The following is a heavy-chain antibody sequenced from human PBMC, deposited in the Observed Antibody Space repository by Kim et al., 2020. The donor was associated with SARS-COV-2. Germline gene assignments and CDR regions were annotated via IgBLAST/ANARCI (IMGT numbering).Heavy chain of an antibody. Sequence: SVKVSCKASGGTFSSYAISWVRQAPGQGLEWMGWIIPIFGTANYAQKFQGRVTITADESTSTAYMELSSLRSEDTAVYYCARTSSSCYGRAFDYWGQGTLVTVSS. D-gene: IGHD6-13*01. V-gene: IGHV1-69*13. CDR1: GGTFSSYA. J-gene: IGHJ4*02. CDR2: IIPIFGTA. CDR3: ARTSSSCYGRAFDY.